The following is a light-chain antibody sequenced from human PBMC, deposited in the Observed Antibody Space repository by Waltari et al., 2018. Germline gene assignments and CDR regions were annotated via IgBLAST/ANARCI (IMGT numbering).Light chain of an antibody. J-gene: IGLJ6*01. CDR2: YND. V-gene: IGLV1-36*01. CDR1: SSNIGSNS. CDR3: AAWDDSLNGPM. Sequence: QSVLTQPPSASEAARKSVTISCSGSSSNIGSNSVSWYQQVPEAAPKLLIYYNDRRASGVSERFSGSRSGTSASLAISGLQTEDEAEYYCAAWDDSLNGPMFGSGTKLTVL.